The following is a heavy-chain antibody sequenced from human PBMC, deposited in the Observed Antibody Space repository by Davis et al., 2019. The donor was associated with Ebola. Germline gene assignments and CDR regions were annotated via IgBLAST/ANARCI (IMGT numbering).Heavy chain of an antibody. CDR2: ISGSGGGT. CDR1: GFTFSDYA. D-gene: IGHD3-22*01. V-gene: IGHV3-23*01. CDR3: AKDPTMLVVIYFDY. Sequence: PGGSLRLSCAASGFTFSDYAMSWVRQAPGKGLEWVSTISGSGGGTYYADSVKGRFTISRDNSKNTLYLQMNSLRVEDRAVYYCAKDPTMLVVIYFDYWGQGTLVTVSS. J-gene: IGHJ4*02.